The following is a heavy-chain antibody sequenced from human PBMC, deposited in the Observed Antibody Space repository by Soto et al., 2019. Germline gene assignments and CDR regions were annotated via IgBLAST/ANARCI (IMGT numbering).Heavy chain of an antibody. Sequence: QVQLQASGPGLVKPSQTLSVMCTVSGASITSTGYYWSWIRQLPGKGLEWIGSIFYSGSTYYNPSLESRVTISLDRSKNGFSLRLNSVTAADTAIYYCARPNDVWNGYGPLHYWGQGSLVTVSS. CDR3: ARPNDVWNGYGPLHY. V-gene: IGHV4-31*03. J-gene: IGHJ4*02. D-gene: IGHD2-8*01. CDR1: GASITSTGYY. CDR2: IFYSGST.